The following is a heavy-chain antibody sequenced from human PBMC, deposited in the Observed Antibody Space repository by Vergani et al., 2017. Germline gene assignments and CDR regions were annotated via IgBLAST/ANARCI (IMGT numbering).Heavy chain of an antibody. CDR1: GFTFSSYG. J-gene: IGHJ5*02. CDR2: IWYDGSNK. D-gene: IGHD1-14*01. Sequence: QVQLVESGGGVVQPGRSLRLSCAASGFTFSSYGMHWVRQAPGKGLEWVAVIWYDGSNKYYADSVKGRFTISRDNSKNTLYLQMNSLRAEDTAVYYCAGHRQKGYNKKPNXFDPWGQGTLVTVSS. CDR3: AGHRQKGYNKKPNXFDP. V-gene: IGHV3-33*01.